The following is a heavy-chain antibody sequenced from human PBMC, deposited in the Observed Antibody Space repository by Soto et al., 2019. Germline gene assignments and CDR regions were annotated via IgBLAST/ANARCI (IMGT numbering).Heavy chain of an antibody. CDR1: DESINSYY. J-gene: IGHJ6*02. CDR2: IYYSGST. V-gene: IGHV4-59*01. CDR3: ARAPGITGTRGCMDD. Sequence: KTSRTLDITSTVSDESINSYYWTWIWQPPGKGLEWIGYIYYSGSTNYNPSLKSRVTISVDTSKNQFSLKLSSVTAADTAVYYCARAPGITGTRGCMDDWGQGTTVT. D-gene: IGHD1-7*01.